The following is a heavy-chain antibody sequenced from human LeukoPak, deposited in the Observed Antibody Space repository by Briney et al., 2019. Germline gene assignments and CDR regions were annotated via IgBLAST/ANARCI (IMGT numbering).Heavy chain of an antibody. J-gene: IGHJ6*02. CDR3: ASTPLYCSGGSCQPYYYYGMDV. V-gene: IGHV4-31*03. CDR1: GGSISSGGYY. D-gene: IGHD2-15*01. CDR2: IYYSGST. Sequence: SETLSLTCTVSGGSISSGGYYWSWIRQHPGKGLEWIGYIYYSGSTYYNPSLKSRVTISVDTSKNQFSLKLSSVTAADTAVYYCASTPLYCSGGSCQPYYYYGMDVWGQGTTVTVSS.